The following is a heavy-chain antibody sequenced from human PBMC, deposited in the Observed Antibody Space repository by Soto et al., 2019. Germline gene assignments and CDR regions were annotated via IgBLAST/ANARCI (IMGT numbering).Heavy chain of an antibody. CDR1: GVTFSSYG. CDR2: IWYDGSNK. Sequence: VGSLRLSCAASGVTFSSYGMHWVRQAPGKGLEWVAVIWYDGSNKYYADSVKGRFTISRDNSKNTLYLQMNSLRAEDTAVYYCARFRSRGGNPRGSNYYYGMDVWGQGTAVTVSS. J-gene: IGHJ6*02. V-gene: IGHV3-33*08. CDR3: ARFRSRGGNPRGSNYYYGMDV. D-gene: IGHD2-15*01.